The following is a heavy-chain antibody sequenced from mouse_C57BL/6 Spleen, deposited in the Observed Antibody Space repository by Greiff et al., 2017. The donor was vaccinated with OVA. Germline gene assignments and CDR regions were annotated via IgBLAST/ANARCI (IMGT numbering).Heavy chain of an antibody. V-gene: IGHV1-15*01. CDR1: GYTFTDYE. CDR3: TRGGWVYAMDY. D-gene: IGHD1-1*02. J-gene: IGHJ4*01. CDR2: IDPETGGT. Sequence: VQLQESGAELVRPGASVTLSCKASGYTFTDYEMHWVKQTPVHGLEWIGAIDPETGGTAYNQKFKGKAILTADKSSSTAYMELRSLTSDDSAVYYCTRGGWVYAMDYWGQGTSVTVSS.